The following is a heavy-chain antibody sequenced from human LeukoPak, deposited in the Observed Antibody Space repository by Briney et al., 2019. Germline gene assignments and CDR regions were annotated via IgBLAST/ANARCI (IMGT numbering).Heavy chain of an antibody. CDR3: AKDIEGGGPSGVVFDY. D-gene: IGHD3-16*01. J-gene: IGHJ4*02. CDR2: IKQDGSEK. CDR1: GFTFSSYW. V-gene: IGHV3-7*03. Sequence: GGSLRLSCTASGFTFSSYWMSWVRQAPGKGLEWVANIKQDGSEKYYVDSVKGRFTISRDNAKNSLYLQMNSLRAEDTALYYCAKDIEGGGPSGVVFDYWGQGTLVTVSS.